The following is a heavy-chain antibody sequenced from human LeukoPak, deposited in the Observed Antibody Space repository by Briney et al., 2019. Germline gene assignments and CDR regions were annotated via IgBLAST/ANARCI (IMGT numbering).Heavy chain of an antibody. J-gene: IGHJ6*03. D-gene: IGHD6-13*01. Sequence: PSETLSLTCTVSGGSISSYYWSWIRQPAGKGLEWIGRIYTSGSTNYNPSLKSRVTISVDKSKNQFSLKLSSVTAADTAVYYCASLKYSSSWDYYYYSYMDVWGKGTTVTVSS. CDR3: ASLKYSSSWDYYYYSYMDV. V-gene: IGHV4-4*07. CDR1: GGSISSYY. CDR2: IYTSGST.